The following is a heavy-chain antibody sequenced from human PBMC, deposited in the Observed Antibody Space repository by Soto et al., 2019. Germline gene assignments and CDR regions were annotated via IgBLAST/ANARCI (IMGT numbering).Heavy chain of an antibody. J-gene: IGHJ6*03. Sequence: QLQLQESGPGLVKPSETLSLTCTVSGGSISNSNYYWGWIRQPPGKGLEWIGSIYYRGSTYYNPSLHRRVTQPLETSNNQFSLRLSSVTAADTAVYYCARHGTGGYYYYYSMDVWGKGTTVTVSS. CDR2: IYYRGST. V-gene: IGHV4-39*01. CDR3: ARHGTGGYYYYYSMDV. CDR1: GGSISNSNYY. D-gene: IGHD1-1*01.